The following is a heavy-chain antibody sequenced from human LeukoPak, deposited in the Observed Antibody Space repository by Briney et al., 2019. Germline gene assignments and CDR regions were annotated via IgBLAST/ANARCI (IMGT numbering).Heavy chain of an antibody. CDR3: ATTENWNLYY. CDR1: GFTFSSYA. CDR2: ISGSGGST. V-gene: IGHV3-23*01. D-gene: IGHD1-7*01. Sequence: QPGGSLRLSCAASGFTFSSYAMSWVRRAPGKWLEWVSAISGSGGSTYYADSVKGRFTISRDNSKNTLYLQANCLRAEDTAVYYWATTENWNLYYWGQGTLVTVSS. J-gene: IGHJ4*02.